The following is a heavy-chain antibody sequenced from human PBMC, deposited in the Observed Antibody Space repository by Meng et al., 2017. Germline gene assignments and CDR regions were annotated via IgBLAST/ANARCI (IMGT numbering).Heavy chain of an antibody. V-gene: IGHV3-30*01. D-gene: IGHD2-8*01. CDR3: ARDVRGIGGNWYPDL. Sequence: QGQRVRSGGGVVQPWRSLRLSCAASGFTFSSYAMHWVRQAPGKGLEWVAVISYDGSNKYYADSVKGRFTISRDNSKNTLYLQMNSLRAEDTAVYYCARDVRGIGGNWYPDLWGRGTLVTVSS. CDR1: GFTFSSYA. CDR2: ISYDGSNK. J-gene: IGHJ2*01.